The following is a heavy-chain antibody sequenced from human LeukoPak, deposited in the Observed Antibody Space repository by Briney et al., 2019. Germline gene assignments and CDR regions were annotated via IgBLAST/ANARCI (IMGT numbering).Heavy chain of an antibody. D-gene: IGHD3-22*01. CDR3: ARLMSTYYYDSSGYYYRDYYYYYMDV. CDR2: VSYTGAT. CDR1: GDSIISNTFS. V-gene: IGHV4-39*01. J-gene: IGHJ6*03. Sequence: SETLSLTCTVSGDSIISNTFSWGWIRQPPGKGLEWIGNVSYTGATYYNPSLKSRVTMSADTSKNQFSLKLSSVTAADTAVYYCARLMSTYYYDSSGYYYRDYYYYYMDVWGKGTTATVSS.